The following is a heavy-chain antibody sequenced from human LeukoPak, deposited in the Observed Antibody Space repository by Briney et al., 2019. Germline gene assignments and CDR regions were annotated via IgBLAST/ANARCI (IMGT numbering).Heavy chain of an antibody. Sequence: SETLSLTCSVSGGSISSSTYYWGWIRQPPGKGLEWIGSIYYSGSTYYNPSLKSRVTISVDTSKNQFSLKLSSVTAADTAVYYCARGGPYGADYWGQGTLVTVSS. V-gene: IGHV4-39*07. CDR1: GGSISSSTYY. J-gene: IGHJ4*02. D-gene: IGHD4-17*01. CDR3: ARGGPYGADY. CDR2: IYYSGST.